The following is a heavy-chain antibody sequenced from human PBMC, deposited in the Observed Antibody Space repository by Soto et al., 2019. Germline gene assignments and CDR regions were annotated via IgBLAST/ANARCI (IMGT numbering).Heavy chain of an antibody. CDR1: GFTFDSYA. CDR2: ISGNGAGT. J-gene: IGHJ3*01. V-gene: IGHV3-23*01. D-gene: IGHD3-3*01. Sequence: EVKLLESGGGLAQPGGSLRLSCVGSGFTFDSYAISWVRQAPGKGLQWISAISGNGAGTDYAHSVKGRFTISRDNSKNTVQLQMNSLRAEDTAVYYCAKDTVGGYSFWSGYYSDGLDVWGQGTMVTVSS. CDR3: AKDTVGGYSFWSGYYSDGLDV.